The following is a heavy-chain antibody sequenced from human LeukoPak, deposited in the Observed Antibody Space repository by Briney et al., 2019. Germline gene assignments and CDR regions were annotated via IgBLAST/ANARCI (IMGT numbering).Heavy chain of an antibody. CDR3: ARESSGSYLVFDY. D-gene: IGHD1-26*01. Sequence: PGGSLRLSCEVSGFTFSDHYMSWIRQAPGKGLEWVSYIGRSSSAIYFADSVKGRFTISRDNAKKSLYLQMNSPRDEDTAVYYCARESSGSYLVFDYWGQGTLVTVSS. CDR2: IGRSSSAI. J-gene: IGHJ4*02. CDR1: GFTFSDHY. V-gene: IGHV3-11*04.